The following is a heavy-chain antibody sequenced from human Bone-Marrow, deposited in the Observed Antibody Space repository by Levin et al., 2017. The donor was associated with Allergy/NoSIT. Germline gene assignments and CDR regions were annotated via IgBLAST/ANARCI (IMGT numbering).Heavy chain of an antibody. CDR1: GGTFSTYG. D-gene: IGHD2-8*01. CDR3: ERGYGTSNYWFDP. V-gene: IGHV1-69*13. J-gene: IGHJ5*02. Sequence: ASVKVSCKASGGTFSTYGFSWVRQAPGQGLEWMGTIIPIFGTPNYAQKFQGRVNISADDSTSTVYMELTSLSSEDTAVYSCERGYGTSNYWFDPWGQGTLVTVSS. CDR2: IIPIFGTP.